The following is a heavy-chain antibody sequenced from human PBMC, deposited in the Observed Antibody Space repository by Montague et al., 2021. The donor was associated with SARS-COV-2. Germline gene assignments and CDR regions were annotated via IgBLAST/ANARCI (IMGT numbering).Heavy chain of an antibody. Sequence: SLRLSCAASGFIFSSYAMHWVRQAPGKGLEWVAVISYDGSNKYYADSVKGRFTISRDNSKNTLYLQMNSLRAEDTAVYYCANVLDSYGFYFDYWGQGTLVTVSS. CDR3: ANVLDSYGFYFDY. CDR2: ISYDGSNK. CDR1: GFIFSSYA. V-gene: IGHV3-30*18. J-gene: IGHJ4*02. D-gene: IGHD5-18*01.